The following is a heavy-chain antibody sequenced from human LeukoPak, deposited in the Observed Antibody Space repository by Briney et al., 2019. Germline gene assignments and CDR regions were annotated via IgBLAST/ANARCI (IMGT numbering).Heavy chain of an antibody. D-gene: IGHD3-22*01. CDR3: ASVLYDSSGYYEYYFDY. J-gene: IGHJ4*02. CDR2: IYTSGST. V-gene: IGHV4-4*07. Sequence: SETLSLTCTVSGGSISSYYWSWIRQPAGKGLEWIGRIYTSGSTNYNPSLKSRVTMSVDTSKNQFSLKLSSVTAADTAVYYCASVLYDSSGYYEYYFDYWGQGTLVTVSS. CDR1: GGSISSYY.